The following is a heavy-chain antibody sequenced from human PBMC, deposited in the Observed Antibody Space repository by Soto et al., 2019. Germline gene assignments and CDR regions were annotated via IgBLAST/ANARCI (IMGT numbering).Heavy chain of an antibody. V-gene: IGHV3-23*01. J-gene: IGHJ4*02. D-gene: IGHD3-10*01. Sequence: GGSLRLSCAASGFTFSNYAMSWVRQAPGKGLEWVSTFTRSGNTYYADSVKGRFTISRDNSKNTLYLQMDSLRAGDTAVYYCAREFAPGSPNYDYWGLGTLVTVSS. CDR1: GFTFSNYA. CDR3: AREFAPGSPNYDY. CDR2: FTRSGNT.